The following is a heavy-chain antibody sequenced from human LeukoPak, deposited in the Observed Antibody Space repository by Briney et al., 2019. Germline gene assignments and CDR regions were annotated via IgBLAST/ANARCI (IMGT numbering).Heavy chain of an antibody. CDR2: IIPIFGTA. J-gene: IGHJ5*02. Sequence: SVKVSCKASGSTFSSYAISWVRQAPGQGLEWMGGIIPIFGTANYAQKFQGRVTITANESTSTAYMELSSLRSEDTAVYYCARGKDAYCSSTSCSFDPWGQGTLVTVSS. D-gene: IGHD2-2*01. CDR3: ARGKDAYCSSTSCSFDP. CDR1: GSTFSSYA. V-gene: IGHV1-69*01.